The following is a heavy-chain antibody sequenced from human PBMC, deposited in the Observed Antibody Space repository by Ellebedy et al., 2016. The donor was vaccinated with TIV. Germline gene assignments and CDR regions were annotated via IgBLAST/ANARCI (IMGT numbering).Heavy chain of an antibody. CDR2: IYPGDSDT. V-gene: IGHV5-51*01. CDR1: GYTFTSQW. Sequence: GESLKISCKASGYTFTSQWIGWVRQMPGKGLEWVGIIYPGDSDTRYSPSFEGQVTVSADTSISTAYLQWSSLKASDTAMYYCARNRGHLSLGWFDPWGQGTLVTVSS. J-gene: IGHJ5*02. CDR3: ARNRGHLSLGWFDP. D-gene: IGHD3-16*02.